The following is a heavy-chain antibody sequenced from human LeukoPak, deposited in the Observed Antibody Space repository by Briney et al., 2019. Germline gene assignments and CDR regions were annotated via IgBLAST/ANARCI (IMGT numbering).Heavy chain of an antibody. CDR3: ARETSQKGAHYMDV. Sequence: SQTLSLTCTVSGGFIGSGSYYWSWIRQPAGKGLEWIGRIYTSGSTNYNPSLKSRVTISVDTSKNQFSLKLSSVTAADTAVYYCARETSQKGAHYMDVWGKGTTVTISS. V-gene: IGHV4-61*02. CDR1: GGFIGSGSYY. D-gene: IGHD3-16*01. CDR2: IYTSGST. J-gene: IGHJ6*03.